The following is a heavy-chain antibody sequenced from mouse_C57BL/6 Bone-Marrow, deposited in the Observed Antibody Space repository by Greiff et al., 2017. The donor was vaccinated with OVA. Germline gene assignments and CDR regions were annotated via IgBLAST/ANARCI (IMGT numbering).Heavy chain of an antibody. Sequence: QVQLKESGAELVKPGASVKLSCKASGYTFTEYTIHWVKQRPGQGLEWIGWFYPGSGSIKYNEKFKDKATLTADKSSSTVYMELSRLTSEDAAVYFCARHEATAQATYPWFAYWGQGTLVTVSA. CDR3: ARHEATAQATYPWFAY. D-gene: IGHD3-2*02. CDR1: GYTFTEYT. V-gene: IGHV1-62-2*01. CDR2: FYPGSGSI. J-gene: IGHJ3*01.